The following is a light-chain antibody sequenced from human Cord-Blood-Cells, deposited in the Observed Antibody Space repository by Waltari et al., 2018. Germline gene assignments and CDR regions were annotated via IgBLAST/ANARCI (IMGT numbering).Light chain of an antibody. CDR3: QQRSNGPKT. CDR1: QSVSSY. J-gene: IGKJ1*01. CDR2: DAS. V-gene: IGKV3-11*01. Sequence: EIVLTQSPATPSLSPGQRAPLSCRASQSVSSYLARYQQKPGQAPRLLIYDASNRATGIPARFSGSGSGTDFTLTISSLEPEDFAVYYCQQRSNGPKTFGQGTKVEIK.